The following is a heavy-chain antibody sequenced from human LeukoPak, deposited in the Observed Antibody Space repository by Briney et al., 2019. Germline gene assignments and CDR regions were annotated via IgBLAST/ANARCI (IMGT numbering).Heavy chain of an antibody. CDR2: ISGSGGST. Sequence: GGSLRLSCAASGFTFSTYAMSWVRQAPGKGLEWVSSISGSGGSTYYADSVEGRFTISRDNSKNTLYLQMNSLRAEDTAIYYCAKKWGFDYWGQGNPGHRLL. CDR1: GFTFSTYA. D-gene: IGHD2-8*01. CDR3: AKKWGFDY. J-gene: IGHJ4*02. V-gene: IGHV3-23*01.